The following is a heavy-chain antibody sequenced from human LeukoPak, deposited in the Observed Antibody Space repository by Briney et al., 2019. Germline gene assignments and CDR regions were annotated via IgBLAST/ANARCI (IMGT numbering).Heavy chain of an antibody. CDR2: IYPGDSDT. CDR3: ARQNDFRLDY. CDR1: GYTFSSYW. J-gene: IGHJ4*02. V-gene: IGHV5-51*01. D-gene: IGHD3-3*01. Sequence: GESLKISCKGSGYTFSSYWIGGVRQMPGEGLEWMGIIYPGDSDTRYSPSLQGQVTISVDTSIGTAYLQWSSLKASDTAIYYCARQNDFRLDYWGQGTLVTVSS.